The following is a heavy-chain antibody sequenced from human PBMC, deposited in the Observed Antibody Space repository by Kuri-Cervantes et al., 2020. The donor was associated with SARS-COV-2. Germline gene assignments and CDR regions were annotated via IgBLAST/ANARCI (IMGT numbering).Heavy chain of an antibody. V-gene: IGHV3-30*18. CDR2: ISYDGSNK. J-gene: IGHJ4*02. D-gene: IGHD1-26*01. CDR3: AKDGPDSGSYLFDY. CDR1: AFTFSSYA. Sequence: GESLKISCAASAFTFSSYAMHWVRQAPGKGLEWVAVISYDGSNKYYADSVKGRFTISRDNSKNTLYLQMNSLRAEDTAVYYCAKDGPDSGSYLFDYWGQGTLVTVSS.